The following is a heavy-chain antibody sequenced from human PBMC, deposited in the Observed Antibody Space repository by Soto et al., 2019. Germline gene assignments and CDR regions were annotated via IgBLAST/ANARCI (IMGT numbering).Heavy chain of an antibody. CDR2: ISYDGSNK. J-gene: IGHJ5*02. V-gene: IGHV3-30*18. CDR3: AKYKSYGGGFDP. Sequence: PGGSLRLSCAASGFTFSSYAMHWVRQAPGKGLEWVAVISYDGSNKYYADSVKGRFTISRDNSKNTLYLQMNSLRAEDTAVYYCAKYKSYGGGFDPWGQGTLVTVSS. CDR1: GFTFSSYA. D-gene: IGHD4-17*01.